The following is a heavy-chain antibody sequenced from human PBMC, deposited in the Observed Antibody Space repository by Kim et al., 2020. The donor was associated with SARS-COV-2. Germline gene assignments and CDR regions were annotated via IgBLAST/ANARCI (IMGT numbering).Heavy chain of an antibody. CDR1: GFTLNNYD. CDR3: VREGLGSTHYMDV. J-gene: IGHJ6*03. CDR2: ISSTSRTI. Sequence: GGSLRLSCAASGFTLNNYDMTWVRQAPGKGLEWLAYISSTSRTIYYAESVKGRLTISRDNAKNSLYVQMSSLKVEDTAVYFCVREGLGSTHYMDVWGKGTTVTVSS. V-gene: IGHV3-48*03. D-gene: IGHD1-7*01.